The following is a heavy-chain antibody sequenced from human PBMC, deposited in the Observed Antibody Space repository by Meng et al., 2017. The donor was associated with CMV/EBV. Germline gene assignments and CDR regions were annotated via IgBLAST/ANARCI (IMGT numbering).Heavy chain of an antibody. CDR3: ARESDRSTSCPGYDY. CDR2: ISSSGSTI. CDR1: GFTFSSYE. J-gene: IGHJ4*02. Sequence: LSLTRAASGFTFSSYEMNWVRQAPGKGLEWVSYISSSGSTIYYADSVKGRFTISRDNAKNSLYLQMNSLRAEDTAVYYCARESDRSTSCPGYDYWGQGTLVTVSS. D-gene: IGHD2-2*01. V-gene: IGHV3-48*03.